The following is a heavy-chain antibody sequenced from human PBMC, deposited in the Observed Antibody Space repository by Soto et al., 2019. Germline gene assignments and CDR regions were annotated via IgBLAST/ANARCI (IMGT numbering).Heavy chain of an antibody. CDR1: GGSITGYY. D-gene: IGHD4-17*01. V-gene: IGHV4-59*08. Sequence: QVQLRESGPGLVRPSETLSLTCTVSGGSITGYYWSWIRQPPGKGLAGIGYIYDSGTTTYNAALKSLVTISADTDKNQFSLNLRSVTAADTAVYSCARRNSGEEGYFLYFCGQGLLVTVSS. J-gene: IGHJ1*01. CDR3: ARRNSGEEGYFLYF. CDR2: IYDSGTT.